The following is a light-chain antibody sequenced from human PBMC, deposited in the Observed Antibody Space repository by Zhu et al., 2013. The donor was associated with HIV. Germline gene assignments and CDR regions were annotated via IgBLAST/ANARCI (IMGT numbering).Light chain of an antibody. CDR2: EVS. CDR1: SSDVGGYNY. J-gene: IGLJ1*01. Sequence: QSALTQPASVSGSPGQSITISCTGTSSDVGGYNYVSWYQQHPDKAPKLMIYEVSNRPSGVSNRFSGSKSGNTASLTISGLQAEDEGDYYCSSYAGSSTYVFGTGTKVTVL. CDR3: SSYAGSSTYV. V-gene: IGLV2-14*01.